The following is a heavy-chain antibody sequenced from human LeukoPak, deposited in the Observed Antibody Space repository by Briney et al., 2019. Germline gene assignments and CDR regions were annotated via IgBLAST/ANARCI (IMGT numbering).Heavy chain of an antibody. CDR1: GGSISSSSYY. V-gene: IGHV4-39*07. CDR3: ARERSSSGGHNWFDP. Sequence: PSETLSLTCTVSGGSISSSSYYWGWIRQPPGKGLEWIGSVYYTGVTSTNPFFRSRMSISVDTSKNQFSLNLTSVTAADAAVYYCARERSSSGGHNWFDPWGQGTLVTVSS. J-gene: IGHJ5*02. CDR2: VYYTGVT. D-gene: IGHD4-23*01.